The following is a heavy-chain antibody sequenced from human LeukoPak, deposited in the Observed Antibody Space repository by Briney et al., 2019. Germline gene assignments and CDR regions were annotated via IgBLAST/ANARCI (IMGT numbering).Heavy chain of an antibody. CDR2: INHGGST. Sequence: TSETLSLTCAVYGGSFSGYYWSWIRQPPGKGLEWIGEINHGGSTNYNPSLKSRVTISVDKSKNQFSLKLSSVTAADTAVYYCARTICSGGSCYSSFHWFDPWGQGTLVTVSS. CDR3: ARTICSGGSCYSSFHWFDP. D-gene: IGHD2-15*01. V-gene: IGHV4-34*01. CDR1: GGSFSGYY. J-gene: IGHJ5*02.